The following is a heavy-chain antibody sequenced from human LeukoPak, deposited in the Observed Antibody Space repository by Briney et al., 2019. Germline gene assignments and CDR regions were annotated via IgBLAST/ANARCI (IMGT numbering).Heavy chain of an antibody. J-gene: IGHJ4*02. CDR3: ARMVRGVINFNFDY. V-gene: IGHV1-46*01. Sequence: ASVKVSCKASGYTFTTYGISWVRQAPGQGLEWMGIINPSGGSTSYAQKFQGRVTMTRDTSTSTVYMELSSLRSEDTAVYYCARMVRGVINFNFDYWGQGTLVTVSS. CDR1: GYTFTTYG. CDR2: INPSGGST. D-gene: IGHD3-10*01.